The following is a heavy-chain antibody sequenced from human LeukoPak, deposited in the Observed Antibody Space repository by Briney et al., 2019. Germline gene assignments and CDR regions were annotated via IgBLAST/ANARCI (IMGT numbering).Heavy chain of an antibody. V-gene: IGHV3-30*03. J-gene: IGHJ4*02. CDR3: TTKVMRGNLGDDYDD. CDR1: GVTFRNYG. Sequence: GGSLRLSCSVSGVTFRNYGMHWVRQAPGKGLEWVALISSDGIDKLYGASVKGRFTISRDDSKSTLYLQMNSLTAEDTAVYYCTTKVMRGNLGDDYDDWGQGSLVTVSS. D-gene: IGHD5-12*01. CDR2: ISSDGIDK.